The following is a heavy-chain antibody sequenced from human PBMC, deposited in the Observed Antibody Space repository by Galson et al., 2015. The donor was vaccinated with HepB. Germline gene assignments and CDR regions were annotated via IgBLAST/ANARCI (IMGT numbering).Heavy chain of an antibody. CDR2: ISYDGSNK. V-gene: IGHV3-30*18. Sequence: SLRLSCAASGFTFSSYGMHWVRQAPGKGLEWVAVISYDGSNKYYADSVKGRFTISRDNSKNTLYLQMNSLRAEDTAVYYCAKERFGNGDYVLDGYGMDVWGQGTTVTVSS. J-gene: IGHJ6*02. CDR1: GFTFSSYG. CDR3: AKERFGNGDYVLDGYGMDV. D-gene: IGHD4-17*01.